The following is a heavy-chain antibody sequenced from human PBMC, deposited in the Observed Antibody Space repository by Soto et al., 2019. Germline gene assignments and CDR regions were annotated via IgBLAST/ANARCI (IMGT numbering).Heavy chain of an antibody. CDR2: MSNDGSNK. V-gene: IGHV3-30-3*01. D-gene: IGHD2-15*01. J-gene: IGHJ6*02. CDR3: ARDQNGGNCSGCICNFWYGRDV. CDR1: GFTFSNYS. Sequence: QVHLVESGGGVVQPGRSLRLSCTASGFTFSNYSIHWVRQAPGKGLEWVAVMSNDGSNKNYADSVKGRFTISRDKSKNTLSVQMKMQRAEDTDMYYCARDQNGGNCSGCICNFWYGRDVWGQGTTVTVS.